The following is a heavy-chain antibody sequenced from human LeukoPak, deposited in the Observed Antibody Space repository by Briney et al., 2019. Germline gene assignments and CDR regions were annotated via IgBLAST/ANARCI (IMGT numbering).Heavy chain of an antibody. V-gene: IGHV1-8*02. CDR3: ARSPRYSYGPFDY. Sequence: ASVKASCKASGGTFSSYAINWVRQATRQGLEWMGWMNPNSGNTGYVQKFQGRVTMTRNTSISTAYMELSSLRSEDTAVYYCARSPRYSYGPFDYWGQGTLVTVSS. D-gene: IGHD5-18*01. CDR2: MNPNSGNT. J-gene: IGHJ4*02. CDR1: GGTFSSYA.